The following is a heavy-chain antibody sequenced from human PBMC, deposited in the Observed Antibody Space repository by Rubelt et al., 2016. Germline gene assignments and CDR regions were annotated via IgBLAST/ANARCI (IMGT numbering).Heavy chain of an antibody. Sequence: QLQLQESGPGLVKPSETLSLTCTVSGGSISSSSYYWGWVRQPPGKGLEWIGYIYYSGSTNANPSFKGVGSISVDTSRNQIALKLTSVTAADTAVYYCARSVYGSGSRPYHFDYWGQGTLVTVSS. CDR2: IYYSGST. CDR1: GGSISSSSYY. D-gene: IGHD3-10*01. J-gene: IGHJ4*02. CDR3: ARSVYGSGSRPYHFDY. V-gene: IGHV4-61*05.